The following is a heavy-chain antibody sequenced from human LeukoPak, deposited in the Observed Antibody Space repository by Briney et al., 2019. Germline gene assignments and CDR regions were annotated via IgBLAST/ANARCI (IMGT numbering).Heavy chain of an antibody. V-gene: IGHV4-61*02. CDR1: GDSISSGDYY. Sequence: PSQTLSLTCTVSGDSISSGDYYWSWIRQPAGKGLEWIGRISSSGSTNYNPSLKSRVTMSVDTSKNQFSLKLSSVTAADTAVYYCARDKYYYDSSGYYYFDYWGQGTLVTVSS. CDR3: ARDKYYYDSSGYYYFDY. CDR2: ISSSGST. D-gene: IGHD3-22*01. J-gene: IGHJ4*02.